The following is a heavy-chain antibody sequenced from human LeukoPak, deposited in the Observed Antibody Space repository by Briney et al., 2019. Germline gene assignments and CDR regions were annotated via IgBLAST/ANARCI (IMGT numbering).Heavy chain of an antibody. V-gene: IGHV3-11*04. CDR3: VRDLGQYYDTSDNWFDP. CDR1: GFTFSDYY. Sequence: GGSLRLSCAASGFTFSDYYMSWIRQAPGKGLEWVSYISSSGSTIYYADSVKGRFTISRDNAKNTLNLQMNSLRAEDTAVYYCVRDLGQYYDTSDNWFDPWGQGTLVTVSS. CDR2: ISSSGSTI. J-gene: IGHJ5*02. D-gene: IGHD3-22*01.